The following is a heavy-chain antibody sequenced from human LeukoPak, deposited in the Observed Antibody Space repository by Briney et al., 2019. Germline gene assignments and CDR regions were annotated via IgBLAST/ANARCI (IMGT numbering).Heavy chain of an antibody. CDR3: ARGPSSWYSDYYYGMDV. CDR2: ISAYNGNT. CDR1: GGTFSSHT. J-gene: IGHJ6*02. V-gene: IGHV1-18*04. D-gene: IGHD6-13*01. Sequence: ASVKVSCKASGGTFSSHTFTWVRQAPGQGLEWMGWISAYNGNTNYAQKLQGRVTMTTDTSTSTAYMELRSLRSDDTAVYYCARGPSSWYSDYYYGMDVWGQGTTVTVSS.